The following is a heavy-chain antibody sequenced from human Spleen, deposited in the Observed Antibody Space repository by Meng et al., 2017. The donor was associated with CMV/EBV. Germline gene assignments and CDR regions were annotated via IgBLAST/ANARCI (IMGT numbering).Heavy chain of an antibody. CDR2: ISGYNGNT. Sequence: ASVKVSCKASGYTFPNYGVHWVRQAPGQGLEWMAWISGYNGNTNYAYKFQGRVSLTADTSTSTAYMELRGLRYDDTAVYYCARDARLGPIPGTTKLSYYAMDVWGQGTTVTVSS. D-gene: IGHD1-7*01. CDR1: GYTFPNYG. J-gene: IGHJ6*02. V-gene: IGHV1-18*01. CDR3: ARDARLGPIPGTTKLSYYAMDV.